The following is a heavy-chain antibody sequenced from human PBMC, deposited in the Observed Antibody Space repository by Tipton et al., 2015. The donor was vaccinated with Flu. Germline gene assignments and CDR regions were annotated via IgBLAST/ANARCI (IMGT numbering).Heavy chain of an antibody. J-gene: IGHJ4*02. Sequence: SLRLSCAASGFTFSSSSMGWVRQSAGKGLEWVSFISRGTTYIYYADSVRGRFTISRDNAKNSMYLRMNSLRAEDTAIYYCAKVIPEKVAGLDYWGQGTLVTVSS. CDR3: AKVIPEKVAGLDY. CDR2: ISRGTTYI. CDR1: GFTFSSSS. V-gene: IGHV3-21*04. D-gene: IGHD6-19*01.